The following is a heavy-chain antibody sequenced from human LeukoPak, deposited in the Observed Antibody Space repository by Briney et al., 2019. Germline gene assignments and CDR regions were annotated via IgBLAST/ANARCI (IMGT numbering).Heavy chain of an antibody. CDR3: ARGYSTNYYYGMDV. D-gene: IGHD5-12*01. Sequence: ASVKVSCKASGYTFTNYGISRVRQAPGQGLEWMGWISAYNGNTKYAQKVQDRVTMTTDSSTSTAYMELRSLRSDDTAVYYCARGYSTNYYYGMDVWGQGTTVTVSS. J-gene: IGHJ6*02. CDR1: GYTFTNYG. CDR2: ISAYNGNT. V-gene: IGHV1-18*01.